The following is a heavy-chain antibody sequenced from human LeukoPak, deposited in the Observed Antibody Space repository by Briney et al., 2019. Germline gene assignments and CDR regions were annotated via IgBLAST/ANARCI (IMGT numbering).Heavy chain of an antibody. CDR2: INPNSGGT. Sequence: ASVTVSCKASGYTFTGYYMHWVRQAPGQGLEWMGWINPNSGGTNYAQKFQGRVTMTRDTSISTAYMELSRLRSDDTAVYYCARGYDFWSDLNWFDPWGQGTLVTVSS. D-gene: IGHD3-3*01. CDR3: ARGYDFWSDLNWFDP. J-gene: IGHJ5*02. V-gene: IGHV1-2*02. CDR1: GYTFTGYY.